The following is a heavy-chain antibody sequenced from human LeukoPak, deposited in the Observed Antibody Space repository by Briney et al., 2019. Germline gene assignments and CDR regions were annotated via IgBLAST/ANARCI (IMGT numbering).Heavy chain of an antibody. Sequence: PSETLSLTCTVSGGSISSYSWSWIRQPPGKGLEWIGYIYHSGSTYYNPSLKSRVTISVDRSKNQFSLKLSSVTAADTAVYYCAREPGGYADYWGQGTLVTVSS. V-gene: IGHV4-30-2*01. CDR1: GGSISSYS. CDR3: AREPGGYADY. CDR2: IYHSGST. D-gene: IGHD5-12*01. J-gene: IGHJ4*02.